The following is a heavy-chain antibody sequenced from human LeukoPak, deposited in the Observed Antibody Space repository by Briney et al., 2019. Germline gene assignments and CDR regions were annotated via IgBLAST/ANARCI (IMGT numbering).Heavy chain of an antibody. J-gene: IGHJ4*02. V-gene: IGHV3-13*01. CDR3: ARGGIQVSGIDEFDY. CDR2: IGIRGDT. Sequence: GGSLRLSCAASGFIFIDYDTHWVRQVIGKGLEWVSAIGIRGDTHYSGSVKGRFTISRENAESSLYLQMNSLRAEDTAVYYCARGGIQVSGIDEFDYWGQGTLVTVSS. D-gene: IGHD6-19*01. CDR1: GFIFIDYD.